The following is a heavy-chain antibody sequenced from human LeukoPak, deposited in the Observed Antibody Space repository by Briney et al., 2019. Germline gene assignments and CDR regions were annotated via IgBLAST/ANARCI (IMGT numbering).Heavy chain of an antibody. CDR1: GGTFSSYA. Sequence: ASVKVSCKASGGTFSSYAVSWVRQAPGQGLEWMGWISAYNGNTNYAQKLQGRVTMTTDTSTSTAYMELRSLRSDDTAVYYCARDGYYDSSGYSHWGQGTLVTVSS. J-gene: IGHJ4*02. CDR3: ARDGYYDSSGYSH. D-gene: IGHD3-22*01. CDR2: ISAYNGNT. V-gene: IGHV1-18*01.